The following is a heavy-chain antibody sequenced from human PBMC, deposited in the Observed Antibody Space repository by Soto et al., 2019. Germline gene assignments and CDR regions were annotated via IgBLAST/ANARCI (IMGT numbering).Heavy chain of an antibody. J-gene: IGHJ6*02. D-gene: IGHD5-12*01. V-gene: IGHV4-39*06. CDR2: INHGGST. CDR1: GGSISSSSYY. CDR3: ARGNREYSGYYYGMDV. Sequence: SETLSLTCTVSGGSISSSSYYWGWIRQPPGKGLEWIGEINHGGSTKYNPSLRSRVTILGDMSKNQFPLKVSSVTAADTAVYYCARGNREYSGYYYGMDVWGQGTTVTVSS.